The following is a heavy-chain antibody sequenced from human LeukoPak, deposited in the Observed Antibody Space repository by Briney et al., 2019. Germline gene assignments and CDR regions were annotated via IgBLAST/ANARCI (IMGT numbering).Heavy chain of an antibody. CDR3: AREVSRWPYYFDY. CDR1: GGSISSGDYY. CDR2: IYYSGST. D-gene: IGHD4-23*01. J-gene: IGHJ4*02. Sequence: PSQTLSLTCTVSGGSISSGDYYWSWIRQPPGKGLEWIGYIYYSGSTYYNPSLKSRVTISVDTSKNQFSLKLSSVTAADTAVYYCAREVSRWPYYFDYWGQGTLVTVSS. V-gene: IGHV4-30-4*01.